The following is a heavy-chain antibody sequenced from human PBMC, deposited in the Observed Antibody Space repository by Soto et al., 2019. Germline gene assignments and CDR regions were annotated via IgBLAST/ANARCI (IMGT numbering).Heavy chain of an antibody. CDR2: ISGSGGVT. CDR3: AKNRQFRSYYESAGHYDN. V-gene: IGHV3-23*01. J-gene: IGHJ4*02. Sequence: EVELLESGGGLVQPGGSLRLSCVASGFTFKNYDMRWIRQAPGKGLEWVSGISGSGGVTYYADSVKGRFTISRDNSKNTPYLKMNSLRAEDTAIYYCAKNRQFRSYYESAGHYDNWGQGTLVTVSS. D-gene: IGHD3-10*01. CDR1: GFTFKNYD.